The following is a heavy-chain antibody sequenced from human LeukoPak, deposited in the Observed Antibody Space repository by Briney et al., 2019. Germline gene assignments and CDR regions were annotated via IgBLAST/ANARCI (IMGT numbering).Heavy chain of an antibody. CDR1: GGSIRSYY. Sequence: SETLSLTCTVSGGSIRSYYWSWLRQPPGKGLEWIGYIYYSGSTKYNPSLKSRVTISVDTSKNQFSLKLSSVTAADTAVYYCARHGNSKGDWYFDLWGRGTLVTVSS. D-gene: IGHD4-23*01. CDR2: IYYSGST. J-gene: IGHJ2*01. V-gene: IGHV4-59*08. CDR3: ARHGNSKGDWYFDL.